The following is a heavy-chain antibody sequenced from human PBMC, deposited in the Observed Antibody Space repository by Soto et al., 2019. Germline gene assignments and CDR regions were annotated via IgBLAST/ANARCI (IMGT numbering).Heavy chain of an antibody. V-gene: IGHV3-9*01. CDR3: AKDRTTSSSGWPAIFDY. Sequence: EVQLVESGGGLVQPGRSLRLSCAASGFTFDDYAMHWVRQAPGKGLEWVSGISWNSGSIGYADSVKGRFTISRDNAKNSLYLQMNSLRAEDTALYYCAKDRTTSSSGWPAIFDYWGQGTLVTVSS. J-gene: IGHJ4*02. D-gene: IGHD6-19*01. CDR2: ISWNSGSI. CDR1: GFTFDDYA.